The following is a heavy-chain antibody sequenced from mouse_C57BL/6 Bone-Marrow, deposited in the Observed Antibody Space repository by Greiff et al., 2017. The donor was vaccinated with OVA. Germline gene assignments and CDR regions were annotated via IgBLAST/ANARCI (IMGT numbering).Heavy chain of an antibody. CDR2: IDPADGDT. CDR3: ARIASGYFDV. Sequence: VQLKESGAELVKPGASVKLSCTASGFNINDYYMHLVKQRPEQGLEWIGRIDPADGDTKYAPKFQGKATITADTSSNTAYLQLSSLTSEDTAVYYCARIASGYFDVWGTGTTVTVSS. J-gene: IGHJ1*03. D-gene: IGHD6-1*01. V-gene: IGHV14-2*01. CDR1: GFNINDYY.